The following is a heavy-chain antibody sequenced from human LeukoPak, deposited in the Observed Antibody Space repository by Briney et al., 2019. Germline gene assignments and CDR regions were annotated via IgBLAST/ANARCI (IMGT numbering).Heavy chain of an antibody. CDR3: AKDNKRWRSFDY. Sequence: GGSLRLSCAASGFTFSSYAMSWVRQAPGKGLEWVSAISGSGGSTYYADSVKGRFTISRDNSKNTLYLQMNSLRAEDTAVYYYAKDNKRWRSFDYWGQGTLVTVSS. J-gene: IGHJ4*02. V-gene: IGHV3-23*01. CDR2: ISGSGGST. CDR1: GFTFSSYA. D-gene: IGHD4-23*01.